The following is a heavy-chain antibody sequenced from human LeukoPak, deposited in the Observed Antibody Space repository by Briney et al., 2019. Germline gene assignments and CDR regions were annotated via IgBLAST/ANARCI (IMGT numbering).Heavy chain of an antibody. CDR1: GYSFTSYW. V-gene: IGHV5-51*01. J-gene: IGHJ4*02. CDR3: ARGYYDSSGYYGGVDY. Sequence: GASLQISCQGSGYSFTSYWIGWVRQLPGKGLEWMGIIYPGDSDTRYSPSFQGQVTISADKSISTAYLQWSSLKASDTAMYYCARGYYDSSGYYGGVDYWGQGTLVTVSS. D-gene: IGHD3-22*01. CDR2: IYPGDSDT.